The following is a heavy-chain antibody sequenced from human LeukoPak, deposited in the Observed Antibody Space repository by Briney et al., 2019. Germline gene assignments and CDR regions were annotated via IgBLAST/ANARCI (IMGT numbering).Heavy chain of an antibody. CDR1: GYTFISYS. Sequence: VASVKVSCKASGYTFISYSMNWVRQAPGQGLEWMGWINTNTGNPTYAQGFTGRFVFSLDTSVSTAYLQISSLKAEDTAVYYCARGHQRYFDWLPFDYWGQGTLVTVSS. D-gene: IGHD3-9*01. CDR3: ARGHQRYFDWLPFDY. J-gene: IGHJ4*02. V-gene: IGHV7-4-1*02. CDR2: INTNTGNP.